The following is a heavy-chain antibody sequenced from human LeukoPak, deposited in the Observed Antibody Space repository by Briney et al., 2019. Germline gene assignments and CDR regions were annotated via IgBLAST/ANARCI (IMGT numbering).Heavy chain of an antibody. CDR2: IYHSGST. CDR1: GGSISSGGYY. Sequence: PSETLSLTCAVSGGSISSGGYYWSWIRQPQGKGLEWIGYIYHSGSTYYNPSLKSRVTISVDRSKNQFSLKLSSVTAADTAVYYCARGALNYDFWSGLVSWFDPWGQGTLVTVSS. V-gene: IGHV4-30-2*01. D-gene: IGHD3-3*01. J-gene: IGHJ5*02. CDR3: ARGALNYDFWSGLVSWFDP.